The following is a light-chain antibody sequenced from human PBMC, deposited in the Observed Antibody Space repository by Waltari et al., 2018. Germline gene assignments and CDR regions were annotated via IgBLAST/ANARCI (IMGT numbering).Light chain of an antibody. V-gene: IGLV6-57*03. CDR1: SATIVRNY. Sequence: NFVLTHPHSVSESPGKTVTLSCTRPSATIVRNYVPRSQQRPGSAPTTVIYQDTQRLSGVPDRFSGSVDRSSNSASLTISGLQTEDAADYYCQSSDINHHGVFGGGTKLTVL. CDR3: QSSDINHHGV. J-gene: IGLJ3*02. CDR2: QDT.